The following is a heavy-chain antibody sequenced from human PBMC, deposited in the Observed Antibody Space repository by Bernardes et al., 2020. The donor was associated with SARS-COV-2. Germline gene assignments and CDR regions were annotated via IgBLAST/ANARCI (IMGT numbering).Heavy chain of an antibody. V-gene: IGHV1-8*01. CDR3: VRAGVAAYTYYYYGMDV. Sequence: ASVKVSCKASGYTFTTYDINWVRQATGQGLEWMGWMNPNSGNTGYAQKFQGRVTMTRNTSISTAYLELSSLRSEDTAVYYCVRAGVAAYTYYYYGMDVWGQGTTVTVSS. D-gene: IGHD6-19*01. CDR2: MNPNSGNT. J-gene: IGHJ6*02. CDR1: GYTFTTYD.